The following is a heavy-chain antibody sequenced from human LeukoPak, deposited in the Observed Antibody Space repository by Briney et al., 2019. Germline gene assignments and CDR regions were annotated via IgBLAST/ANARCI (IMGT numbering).Heavy chain of an antibody. V-gene: IGHV1-8*01. Sequence: ASVKVSCKASGYTFTSYDINWVRQATGQGLEWMGWMNPNSGNTGYAQKFQGRVTMTRNTSISTAYMELSSLRSEDTAVYYCARYCSSTSCYTGNWFDPWGQGTLVTVS. J-gene: IGHJ5*02. CDR3: ARYCSSTSCYTGNWFDP. CDR2: MNPNSGNT. CDR1: GYTFTSYD. D-gene: IGHD2-2*02.